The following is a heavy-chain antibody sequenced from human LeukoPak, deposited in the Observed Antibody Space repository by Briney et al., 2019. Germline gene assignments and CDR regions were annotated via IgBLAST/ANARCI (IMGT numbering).Heavy chain of an antibody. CDR1: GGTFSSYA. V-gene: IGHV1-69*13. CDR3: ARDGNFAPAADYYFDY. J-gene: IGHJ4*02. D-gene: IGHD1-1*01. Sequence: SVKVSCKASGGTFSSYAISWVRQAPGQGLEWMGGIIPIFGTANYAQKFQGRVTITADESTSTAYMELSSLRSEDTAVYYCARDGNFAPAADYYFDYWGQGTLVIVSS. CDR2: IIPIFGTA.